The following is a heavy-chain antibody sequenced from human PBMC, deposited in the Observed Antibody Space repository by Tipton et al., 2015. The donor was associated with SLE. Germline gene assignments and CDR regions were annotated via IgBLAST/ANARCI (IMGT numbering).Heavy chain of an antibody. D-gene: IGHD3-10*01. CDR1: GFTFSTYA. V-gene: IGHV3-23*01. CDR2: ISGSGGST. CDR3: ARDQPGRAFDI. Sequence: SLRLSCAASGFTFSTYAMSWVRQAPGKGLEWVSGISGSGGSTYHADSVKGRFTISRDNSKNTLYLQMNSLRAEDTAVYYCARDQPGRAFDIWGQGTMVTVSS. J-gene: IGHJ3*02.